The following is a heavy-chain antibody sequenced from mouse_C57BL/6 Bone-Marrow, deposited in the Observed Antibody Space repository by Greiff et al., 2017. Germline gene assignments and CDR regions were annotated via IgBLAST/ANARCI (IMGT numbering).Heavy chain of an antibody. D-gene: IGHD2-1*01. CDR1: GFTFSSYA. J-gene: IGHJ2*01. V-gene: IGHV5-4*01. CDR3: AREHYGNYGFDY. CDR2: ISDGGSYT. Sequence: EVKLMESGGGLVKPGGSLKLSCAASGFTFSSYAMSWVRQTPEKRLEWVATISDGGSYTYYPDNVKGRFTISRDNAKNNLYLQMSHLKSEDTAMYYCAREHYGNYGFDYWGQGTTLTVSS.